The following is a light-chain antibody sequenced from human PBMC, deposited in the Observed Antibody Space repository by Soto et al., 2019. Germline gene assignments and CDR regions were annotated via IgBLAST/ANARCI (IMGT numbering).Light chain of an antibody. J-gene: IGKJ3*01. Sequence: DLQMTQSPSSLSASVGDRVTITCQASHDISSYLNWYQHKPGKAPQLLIYDASILEAGVPPRFSGSGSGTDFTLTISSLQPEDVATYYCQHCDYLPIFGPGTTVDFK. V-gene: IGKV1-33*01. CDR2: DAS. CDR3: QHCDYLPI. CDR1: HDISSY.